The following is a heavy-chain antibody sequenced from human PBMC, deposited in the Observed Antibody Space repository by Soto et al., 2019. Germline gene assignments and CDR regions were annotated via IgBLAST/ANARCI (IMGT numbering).Heavy chain of an antibody. CDR1: GYTFTSYG. CDR3: ARVAVVVPAAQLNWFDP. Sequence: ASVKVSCKASGYTFTSYGISWVRQAPGQGLEWMGWISAYNGNTNYAQKLQGGVTMTTDTSTSTAYMELRSLRSDDTAVYYCARVAVVVPAAQLNWFDPWGQGTLVTVSS. V-gene: IGHV1-18*01. J-gene: IGHJ5*02. CDR2: ISAYNGNT. D-gene: IGHD2-2*01.